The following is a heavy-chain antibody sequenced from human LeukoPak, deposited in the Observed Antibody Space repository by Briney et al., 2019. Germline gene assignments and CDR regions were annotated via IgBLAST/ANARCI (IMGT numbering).Heavy chain of an antibody. Sequence: GGSLRLSCAASGFTFSSYSMNWLRQSPGKGLEWVASISLAGTYIDYADSVKGRFTISRDNGNNSLFLEMTSLRADDTAVYYCARGFCSGGTCYRITGTFDVWGHGTMVSVSS. CDR3: ARGFCSGGTCYRITGTFDV. D-gene: IGHD2-15*01. V-gene: IGHV3-21*01. CDR2: ISLAGTYI. J-gene: IGHJ3*01. CDR1: GFTFSSYS.